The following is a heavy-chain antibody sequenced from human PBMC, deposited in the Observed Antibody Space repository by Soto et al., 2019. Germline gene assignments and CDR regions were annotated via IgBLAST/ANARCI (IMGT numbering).Heavy chain of an antibody. CDR2: LDNDGTNT. CDR3: ARDGGTYFDY. D-gene: IGHD3-16*01. J-gene: IGHJ4*02. Sequence: GGSLRLSCAASGFIFSNYGMHWVRQAPGKGLEWVSRLDNDGTNTRYADSVKGRFTVSRDNGKNTVYLQMDSLRAEDTAVYYCARDGGTYFDYWGQGTLVTVSS. CDR1: GFIFSNYG. V-gene: IGHV3-74*01.